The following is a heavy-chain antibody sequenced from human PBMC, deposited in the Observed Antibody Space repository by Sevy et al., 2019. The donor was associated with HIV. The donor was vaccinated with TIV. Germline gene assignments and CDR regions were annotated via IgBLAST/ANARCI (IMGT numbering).Heavy chain of an antibody. CDR2: IGYDGSNK. J-gene: IGHJ4*02. D-gene: IGHD2-8*01. CDR1: GFTFDMYW. Sequence: GGSLRLSCDASGFTFDMYWMQWVRQAPGKGLEWVAVIGYDGSNKYYADSVKGRFSISRDNSRNTLFLQMDSLRAEDTAVYYCARDPRMYGDYLLAYFDYWGQGTLVTVSS. V-gene: IGHV3-33*08. CDR3: ARDPRMYGDYLLAYFDY.